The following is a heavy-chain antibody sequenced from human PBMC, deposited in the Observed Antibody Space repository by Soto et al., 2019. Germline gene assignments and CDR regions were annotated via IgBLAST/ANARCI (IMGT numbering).Heavy chain of an antibody. D-gene: IGHD3-9*01. V-gene: IGHV1-2*04. J-gene: IGHJ6*02. Sequence: ASLKVCCKASGYTFTGYYMHWVRQAPGQGLEWMGWINPNSGGTNYAQKFQGWVTMTRDTSISTAYMELSSLRSEDTAVYFCARDLGFDILTGYSYYYYYAMDVWGQGTTVTVSS. CDR1: GYTFTGYY. CDR3: ARDLGFDILTGYSYYYYYAMDV. CDR2: INPNSGGT.